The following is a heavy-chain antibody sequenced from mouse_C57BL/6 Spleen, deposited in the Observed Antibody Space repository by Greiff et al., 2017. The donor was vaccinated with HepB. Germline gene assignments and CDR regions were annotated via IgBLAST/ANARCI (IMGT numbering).Heavy chain of an antibody. CDR2: IYPGDGDT. CDR3: ARGPTVVFDY. Sequence: QVQLQQSGPELVKPGASVKISCKASGYAFSSSWMNWVKQRPGKGLEWIGRIYPGDGDTNYNGKFKGKATLTADKSSSTAYRQLSSLTSEDSAVYFCARGPTVVFDYWGQGTTLTVSS. CDR1: GYAFSSSW. J-gene: IGHJ2*01. V-gene: IGHV1-82*01. D-gene: IGHD1-1*01.